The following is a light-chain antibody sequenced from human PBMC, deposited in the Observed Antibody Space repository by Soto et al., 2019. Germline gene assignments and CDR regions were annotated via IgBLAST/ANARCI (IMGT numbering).Light chain of an antibody. CDR2: GAS. V-gene: IGKV1-39*01. CDR1: HNVNNY. CDR3: QQTYHSPPIT. Sequence: DVQMTQSPFSLSAFVGDRVTITCRASHNVNNYLNWYQQKPGKAPRLLIYGASTLNCGVPSRFSGSGSGTDFTLTISDLQPGDVAAYFCQQTYHSPPITFGQGTRLDIK. J-gene: IGKJ5*01.